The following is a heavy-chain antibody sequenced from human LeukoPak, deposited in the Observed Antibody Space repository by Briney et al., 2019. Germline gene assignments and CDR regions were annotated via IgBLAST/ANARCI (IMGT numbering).Heavy chain of an antibody. V-gene: IGHV1-69*01. CDR2: SIPIFGTA. J-gene: IGHJ4*02. Sequence: SVRVSCTASVGAFCSYAICWGRHAPGQGLVRVGGSIPIFGTANYAQKFQGRVTITADESTSTAYMELSSLRSEDTAVYYCARSLGGEMAIDESNDYWGQGTLVTVSS. CDR1: VGAFCSYA. CDR3: ARSLGGEMAIDESNDY. D-gene: IGHD5-24*01.